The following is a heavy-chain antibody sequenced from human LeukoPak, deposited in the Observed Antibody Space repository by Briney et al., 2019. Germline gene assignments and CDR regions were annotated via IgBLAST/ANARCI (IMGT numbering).Heavy chain of an antibody. J-gene: IGHJ5*02. D-gene: IGHD6-13*01. CDR1: GDSISSSNCY. V-gene: IGHV4-39*07. CDR2: INHSGST. CDR3: ARDQTTGYSSSWYTAYNWFDP. Sequence: SETLSLTCTVSGDSISSSNCYWGWIRQPPGKGLEWIGEINHSGSTNYNPSLKSRVTISVDTSKNQFSLKLSSVTAADTAVYYCARDQTTGYSSSWYTAYNWFDPWGQGTLVTVSS.